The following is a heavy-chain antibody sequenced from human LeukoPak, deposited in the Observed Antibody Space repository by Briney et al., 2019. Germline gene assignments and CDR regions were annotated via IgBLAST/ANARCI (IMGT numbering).Heavy chain of an antibody. CDR1: GFTFDDYA. D-gene: IGHD2-2*01. CDR3: AKDTGVVPGAIDGFDY. Sequence: GGSLRLSFASSGFTFDDYAMHWVRPATGKGLAGVSGISWNSGSIGYAGSVKGRFAISRDNAKNSLYLQMISLRAEDTALYYCAKDTGVVPGAIDGFDYWGQGTLVTVSS. J-gene: IGHJ4*02. V-gene: IGHV3-9*01. CDR2: ISWNSGSI.